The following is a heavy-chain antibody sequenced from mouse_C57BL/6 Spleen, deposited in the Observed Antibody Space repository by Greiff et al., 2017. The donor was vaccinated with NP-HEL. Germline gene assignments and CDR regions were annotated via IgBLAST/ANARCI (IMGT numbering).Heavy chain of an antibody. CDR2: IYPRSGNT. CDR1: GYTFTSYG. Sequence: QVQLQQSGAELARPGASVKLSCKASGYTFTSYGISWVKQRTGQGLEWIGEIYPRSGNTYYNEKFKGKATLTADKSSSTAYMELRSLTSEDSAVYFCARCEITTVVLDYWGQGTTLTVSS. CDR3: ARCEITTVVLDY. J-gene: IGHJ2*01. V-gene: IGHV1-81*01. D-gene: IGHD1-1*01.